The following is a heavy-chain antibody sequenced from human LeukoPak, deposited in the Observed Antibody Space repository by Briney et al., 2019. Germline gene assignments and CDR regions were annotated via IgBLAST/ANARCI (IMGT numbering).Heavy chain of an antibody. J-gene: IGHJ4*02. Sequence: SETLSLTCTVSGGSISNYYWSWIRQPAGKGLEWIGRISNSGSTNYNLVRKSRVTMSVDTSKKQFSVRLSSVTAADTAMYYCAREAGASSFRPLDCWGQGVLVSVSS. CDR3: AREAGASSFRPLDC. D-gene: IGHD1-26*01. CDR1: GGSISNYY. V-gene: IGHV4-4*07. CDR2: ISNSGST.